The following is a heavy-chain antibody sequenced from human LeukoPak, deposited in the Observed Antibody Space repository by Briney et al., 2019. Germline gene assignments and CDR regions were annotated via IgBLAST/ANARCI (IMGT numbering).Heavy chain of an antibody. Sequence: GGSLRLSCAASGFTFSSYSMNWVRQAPGKGLEWVSYISSSSTIYYADSVKGRFTISRDNAKNSLYLQMNSLRDEDTAVYYCARDSIAFDIWGQGTMVTVSS. V-gene: IGHV3-48*02. CDR2: ISSSSTI. CDR1: GFTFSSYS. J-gene: IGHJ3*02. CDR3: ARDSIAFDI.